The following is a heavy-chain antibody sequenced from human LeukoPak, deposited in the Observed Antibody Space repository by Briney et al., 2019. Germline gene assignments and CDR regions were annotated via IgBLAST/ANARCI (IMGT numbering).Heavy chain of an antibody. V-gene: IGHV4-38-2*02. CDR2: IYYSGST. CDR1: GYSISSGYY. J-gene: IGHJ6*03. Sequence: PSETLSLTCTVSGYSISSGYYWGWIRQPPGKGLEWIGYIYYSGSTNYNPSLKSRVTISVDTSKNQFSLKLSSVTAADTAVYYCAREAGSSRYYYYYYYMDVWGKGTTVTVSS. CDR3: AREAGSSRYYYYYYYMDV. D-gene: IGHD6-13*01.